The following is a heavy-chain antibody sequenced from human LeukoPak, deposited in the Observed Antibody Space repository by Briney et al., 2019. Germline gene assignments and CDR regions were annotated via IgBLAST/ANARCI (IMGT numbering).Heavy chain of an antibody. CDR3: GRKSAARKTSEFDY. V-gene: IGHV1-2*02. CDR2: IHPNSGGT. CDR1: VYTFTDYY. J-gene: IGHJ4*02. Sequence: GASVKVSCKASVYTFTDYYMNWVRQAPGQGLEWMGWIHPNSGGTNYAQKFQGRVTMTRDTSISTAYMELSRLTFDDTAVYYCGRKSAARKTSEFDYWGQGTLVTVSS. D-gene: IGHD6-6*01.